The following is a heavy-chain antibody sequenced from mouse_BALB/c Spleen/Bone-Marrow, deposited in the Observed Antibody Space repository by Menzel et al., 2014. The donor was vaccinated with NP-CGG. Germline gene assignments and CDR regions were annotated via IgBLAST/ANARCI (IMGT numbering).Heavy chain of an antibody. V-gene: IGHV1S81*02. CDR2: INPSNGGT. D-gene: IGHD1-2*01. CDR3: TRAHYYGFYYFDY. J-gene: IGHJ2*01. CDR1: GYTFTSYY. Sequence: VQLQQSGAELVKPGASVKLSCKASGYTFTSYYMYWVKQRPGQGLEWIGEINPSNGGTNFNEKFKSKATPTVDKSSSTAYMQLSSLTSEDSAVYYCTRAHYYGFYYFDYWGQGTTLIVSS.